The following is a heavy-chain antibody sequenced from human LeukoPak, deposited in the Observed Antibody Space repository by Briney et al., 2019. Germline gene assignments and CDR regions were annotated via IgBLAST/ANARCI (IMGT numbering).Heavy chain of an antibody. V-gene: IGHV4-34*01. J-gene: IGHJ4*02. CDR3: TRMTAGHDY. CDR2: INHSGYT. Sequence: SETLSLTCPVSGVSFDDYYWSWVRQTPGKGLEWIGEINHSGYTNDSPSLKSRVTLSIDTSRKQFSLNLRSVTVADTGIYYCTRMTAGHDYWGQGTLVTVSS. D-gene: IGHD2-21*02. CDR1: GVSFDDYY.